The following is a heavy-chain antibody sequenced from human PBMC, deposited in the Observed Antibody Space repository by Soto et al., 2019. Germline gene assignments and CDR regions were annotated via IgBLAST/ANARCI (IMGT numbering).Heavy chain of an antibody. D-gene: IGHD5-12*01. CDR3: ARDHYSGYNEGEFYFDS. CDR1: GFTFSSYS. Sequence: EVLLVESGGGLVKPGGSLRLSCAASGFTFSSYSINWVRQAPGKGLEWVSSISSSSNYIYYADSVKGRFTISRDNAKKSLYLQRNGQRAEDTAVYYCARDHYSGYNEGEFYFDSWGQGTLVIVSS. CDR2: ISSSSNYI. V-gene: IGHV3-21*02. J-gene: IGHJ4*02.